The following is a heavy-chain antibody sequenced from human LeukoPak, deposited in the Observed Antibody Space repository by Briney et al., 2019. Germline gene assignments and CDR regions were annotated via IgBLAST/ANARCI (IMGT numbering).Heavy chain of an antibody. V-gene: IGHV4-39*01. CDR3: ARHSGMIREAFRI. Sequence: SETLSLTCTVSGYSISSSSYYWGWIRQPPGKGLEWIGSIYYSGSTYYNPSLKSRVTISVDTSKNQFSLKLSSVTAADTAVYYCARHSGMIREAFRIWGQGTMVTVSS. CDR2: IYYSGST. J-gene: IGHJ3*02. CDR1: GYSISSSSYY. D-gene: IGHD5-12*01.